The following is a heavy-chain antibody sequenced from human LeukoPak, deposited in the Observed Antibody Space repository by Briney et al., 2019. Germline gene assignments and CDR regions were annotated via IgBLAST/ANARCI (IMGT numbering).Heavy chain of an antibody. CDR3: ARVEEGYGSGRRENYYYYYMDV. CDR2: IYYSGST. D-gene: IGHD3-10*01. V-gene: IGHV4-59*01. CDR1: GGSISSYY. J-gene: IGHJ6*03. Sequence: SETLSLTCSVSGGSISSYYWGWIRQPPGKGLEWIGYIYYSGSTNYNPSLKSRVIISVDTSKNQFSLKLSSVTAADTAVYYCARVEEGYGSGRRENYYYYYMDVWGKGTTVTISS.